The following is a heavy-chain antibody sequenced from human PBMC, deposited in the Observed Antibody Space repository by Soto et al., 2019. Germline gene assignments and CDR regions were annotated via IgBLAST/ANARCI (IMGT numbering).Heavy chain of an antibody. V-gene: IGHV4-34*01. CDR3: ARLAVYGGNSCDY. J-gene: IGHJ4*02. CDR1: GGSFSGYY. D-gene: IGHD4-17*01. CDR2: INHSGST. Sequence: SETLSLTCAVYGGSFSGYYWSWIRQPPGKGLEWIGEINHSGSTNYNPSLKSRVTISVDTSKNQFSLKLSSVTAADTAVYYCARLAVYGGNSCDYWGQGTLVTVSS.